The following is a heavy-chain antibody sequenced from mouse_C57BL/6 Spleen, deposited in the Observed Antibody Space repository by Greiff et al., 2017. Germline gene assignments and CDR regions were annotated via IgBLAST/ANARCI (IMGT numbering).Heavy chain of an antibody. J-gene: IGHJ3*01. V-gene: IGHV1-22*01. CDR2: INPNNGGT. Sequence: EVQLQQSGPELVKPGASVKMSCKASGYTFTDYNMHWVKQSHGKSLEWIGYINPNNGGTSYNQKFKGKATLTVNKSSSTAYMELRSLTSEGSAVYYCAGGDSSGYVKAYWGQGTLVTVSA. CDR3: AGGDSSGYVKAY. D-gene: IGHD3-2*02. CDR1: GYTFTDYN.